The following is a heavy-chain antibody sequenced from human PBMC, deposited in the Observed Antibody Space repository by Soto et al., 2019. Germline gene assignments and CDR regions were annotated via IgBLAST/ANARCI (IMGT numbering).Heavy chain of an antibody. D-gene: IGHD1-26*01. J-gene: IGHJ6*04. CDR1: GFTLSGYA. Sequence: PGGSLRLSCAASGFTLSGYAMDWVRQAPGKGLEYVSGISSNGVGTYYANSVQGRFTISRDNSKNTVYLQMGSLRPEDMAVYYCSRRAPPAFYYILSWGKGPTVTVPS. V-gene: IGHV3-64*01. CDR2: ISSNGVGT. CDR3: SRRAPPAFYYILS.